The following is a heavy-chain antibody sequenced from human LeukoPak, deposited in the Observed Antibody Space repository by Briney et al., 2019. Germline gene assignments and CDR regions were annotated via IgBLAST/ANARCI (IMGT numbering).Heavy chain of an antibody. V-gene: IGHV1-69*05. Sequence: ASVKVSCKASGGTFSSYAISWVRQAPGQGLEWMGGIIPIFGTANHAQKFQGRVTITTDESTSTAYMELSSLRSEDTAVYYCARASVVLPAAAFDYWGQGTLVTVSS. CDR1: GGTFSSYA. D-gene: IGHD2-2*01. CDR3: ARASVVLPAAAFDY. CDR2: IIPIFGTA. J-gene: IGHJ4*02.